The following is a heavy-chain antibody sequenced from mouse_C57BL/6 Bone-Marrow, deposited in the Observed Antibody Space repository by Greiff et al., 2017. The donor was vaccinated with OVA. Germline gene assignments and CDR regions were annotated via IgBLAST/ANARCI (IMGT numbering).Heavy chain of an antibody. CDR3: ARQLRLLYAMDY. V-gene: IGHV1-82*01. J-gene: IGHJ4*01. Sequence: VQLVESGPELVKPGASVKISCKASGYAFSSSWMNWVKQRPGKGLEWIGRIYPGDGDTNYNGKFKGKATLTADKSSSTAYMQLSSLTSEDSAVYFCARQLRLLYAMDYWGQGTSVTVSS. D-gene: IGHD3-2*02. CDR1: GYAFSSSW. CDR2: IYPGDGDT.